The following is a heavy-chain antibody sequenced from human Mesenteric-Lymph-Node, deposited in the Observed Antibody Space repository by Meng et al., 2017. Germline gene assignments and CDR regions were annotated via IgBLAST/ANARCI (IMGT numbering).Heavy chain of an antibody. Sequence: ESGPGPVNPSQTLAPTCAVSRGHMSSGDYFWNWIRQPPGKGLEWIGYIYYSGNTYYNPSLKSRVTISIDTSKNQFSLKLSSVTAADTAVYYCARAEYYNWFDPWGQGTLVTVSS. J-gene: IGHJ5*02. CDR3: ARAEYYNWFDP. V-gene: IGHV4-30-4*01. CDR2: IYYSGNT. D-gene: IGHD1-14*01. CDR1: RGHMSSGDYF.